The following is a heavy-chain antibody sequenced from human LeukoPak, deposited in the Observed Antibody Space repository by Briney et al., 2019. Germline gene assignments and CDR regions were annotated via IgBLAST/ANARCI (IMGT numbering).Heavy chain of an antibody. D-gene: IGHD2-21*01. CDR2: ISSSGNTI. V-gene: IGHV3-11*04. J-gene: IGHJ5*02. CDR3: ARVRRFPSWFDP. CDR1: GFTFSDFY. Sequence: GGSLRLSCAASGFTFSDFYMTWIRQAPGKGLEWVSYISSSGNTIYYADSVKGRFTISRDNAKNSLYLQMNSLRAEDTAVYYCARVRRFPSWFDPWGQGTLVTVSS.